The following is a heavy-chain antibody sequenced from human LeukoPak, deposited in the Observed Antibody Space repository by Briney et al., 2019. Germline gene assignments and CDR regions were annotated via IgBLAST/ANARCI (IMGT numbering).Heavy chain of an antibody. V-gene: IGHV3-7*01. CDR1: GFTFRRYW. J-gene: IGHJ4*02. D-gene: IGHD3-22*01. CDR3: ARDPSEYYGSGYLYYFDY. CDR2: IKQDGSEK. Sequence: GGSLRLSCAASGFTFRRYWMGWARQASGKGLEWVANIKQDGSEKYYVDSVKGRFTISRDNAKNSLYLQMNSLRAEDTAVYYCARDPSEYYGSGYLYYFDYWGQGTLVTVSS.